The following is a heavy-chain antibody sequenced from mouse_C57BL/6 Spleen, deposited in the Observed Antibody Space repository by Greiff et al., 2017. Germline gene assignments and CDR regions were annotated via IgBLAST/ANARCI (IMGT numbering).Heavy chain of an antibody. Sequence: VQLQQSGAELVKPGASVKLSCTASGFNFKDYYMHWVKQRTEQGLEWIGRIDPEDGETKYAPKFQGKATIPADTSSNTAYLQLSSLTSEDTAVYYCANPVRGDWYFDGWGTGTTVTVSS. D-gene: IGHD1-1*01. CDR2: IDPEDGET. CDR1: GFNFKDYY. J-gene: IGHJ1*03. V-gene: IGHV14-2*01. CDR3: ANPVRGDWYFDG.